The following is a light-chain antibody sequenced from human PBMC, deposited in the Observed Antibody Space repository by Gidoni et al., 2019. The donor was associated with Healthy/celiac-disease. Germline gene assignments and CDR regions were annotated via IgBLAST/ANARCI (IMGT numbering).Light chain of an antibody. Sequence: IVMTQSPATLSVSPGERATRSCRASQSVSSNLAWYQQKPGQAPRLLIYGASTRAPGIPARFSGSGSGTEFTLTISSLQSEDFAVYYCQQYNNWPPWTFGQGTKVEIK. CDR2: GAS. J-gene: IGKJ1*01. CDR1: QSVSSN. CDR3: QQYNNWPPWT. V-gene: IGKV3-15*01.